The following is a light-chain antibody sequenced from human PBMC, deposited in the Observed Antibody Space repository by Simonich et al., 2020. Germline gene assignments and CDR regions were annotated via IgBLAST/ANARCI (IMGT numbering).Light chain of an antibody. CDR3: QQYYSTPFT. Sequence: DIVMTQSPLSLPVTPGEPASISCRSSQSLLHSNGYNYLDWYLQKPGQSPQLLIYLGSNRAPGVPDRFSGSGSGTDFTLTISSLQAEDVAVYYCQQYYSTPFTFGPGTKVDIK. CDR1: QSLLHSNGYNY. CDR2: LGS. J-gene: IGKJ3*01. V-gene: IGKV2-28*01.